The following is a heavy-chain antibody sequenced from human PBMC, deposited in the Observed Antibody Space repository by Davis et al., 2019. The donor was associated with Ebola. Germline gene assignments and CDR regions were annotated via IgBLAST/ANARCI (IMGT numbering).Heavy chain of an antibody. CDR1: GGFVSSGGYS. D-gene: IGHD5-18*01. CDR3: AGISYGFLAY. Sequence: MPSETLSLTCAVSGGFVSSGGYSWSWIRQPPGKGLEWIGYYYYTGSAYYNPSLKRRVTISVDTSKNQFSLKLSSVTAADTAVYYYAGISYGFLAYWGQGTLVTVSS. V-gene: IGHV4-30-4*07. J-gene: IGHJ4*02. CDR2: YYYTGSA.